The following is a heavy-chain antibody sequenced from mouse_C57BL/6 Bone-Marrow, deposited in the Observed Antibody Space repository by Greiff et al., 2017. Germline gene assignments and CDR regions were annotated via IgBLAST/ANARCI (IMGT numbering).Heavy chain of an antibody. CDR1: GYTFSSYG. V-gene: IGHV1-55*01. CDR2: IYTGSGST. J-gene: IGHJ2*01. D-gene: IGHD1-1*01. Sequence: QVKLMQPGAELVKPGASVKMSCKASGYTFSSYGITWVKQRPGKGLEWIGDIYTGSGSTNYNEKVKSQDTLTVDTSSLTAYMQRSSLTSEYVAIYNCSRLRYYCSKDYWGQGTTRTVSS. CDR3: SRLRYYCSKDY.